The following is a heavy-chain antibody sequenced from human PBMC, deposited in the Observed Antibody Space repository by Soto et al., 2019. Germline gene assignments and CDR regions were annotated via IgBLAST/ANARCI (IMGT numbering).Heavy chain of an antibody. Sequence: EVQLVESGGGLVKPGGSLRLSCAASGFTFSDHSMNWVRQAPGKGFEWVSSISTTGRYIYYSDSMAGRFTISRDNAKNSLYLQINSQRGDDKAIYYCAAGTDTDMEQGADYWGQGPLVTVSS. V-gene: IGHV3-21*01. J-gene: IGHJ4*02. CDR1: GFTFSDHS. CDR2: ISTTGRYI. CDR3: AAGTDTDMEQGADY. D-gene: IGHD5-18*01.